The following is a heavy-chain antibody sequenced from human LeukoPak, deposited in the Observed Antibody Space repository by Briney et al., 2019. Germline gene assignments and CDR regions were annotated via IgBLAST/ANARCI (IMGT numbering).Heavy chain of an antibody. CDR3: ASGLRYFDLYY. CDR2: IYTSGST. D-gene: IGHD3-9*01. Sequence: PSETLSLTCTVSGGSISSGSYYWSWIRQPAGKGLEWIGRIYTSGSTNYNPSLKSRVTISVDTSKNQFSLKLSSVTAADTAVYYCASGLRYFDLYYWGQGTLVTVSS. V-gene: IGHV4-61*02. J-gene: IGHJ4*02. CDR1: GGSISSGSYY.